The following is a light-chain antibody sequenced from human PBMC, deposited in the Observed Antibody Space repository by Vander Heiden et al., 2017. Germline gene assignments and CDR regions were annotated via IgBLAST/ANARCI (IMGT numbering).Light chain of an antibody. V-gene: IGKV4-1*01. Sequence: DLVVNQSPDSLAVYLDERATINCKSSQSVLSSTNNRTYLAWYQQKPGQPPKLLIYSASTRESGVPDRFSGSGSGTDFTLTISSLQSEDVAVYYCQQDYSTPQTFGRGTKVEIK. CDR2: SAS. CDR3: QQDYSTPQT. CDR1: QSVLSSTNNRTY. J-gene: IGKJ4*01.